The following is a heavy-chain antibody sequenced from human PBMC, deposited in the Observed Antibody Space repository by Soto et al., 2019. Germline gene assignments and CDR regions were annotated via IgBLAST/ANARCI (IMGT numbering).Heavy chain of an antibody. Sequence: QVQLVQSGAEVKKPGSSVKVSCKASGGTFSSYAISWVRQAPGQGLEWMGGIIPIFGTANYAQKLQGRVTITADESTSTAYMQLSSLRSEDTAVYYCTSERFLEWLPSHWVMHIWGQGPTLTVSS. CDR1: GGTFSSYA. V-gene: IGHV1-69*01. J-gene: IGHJ6*02. CDR3: TSERFLEWLPSHWVMHI. D-gene: IGHD3-3*01. CDR2: IIPIFGTA.